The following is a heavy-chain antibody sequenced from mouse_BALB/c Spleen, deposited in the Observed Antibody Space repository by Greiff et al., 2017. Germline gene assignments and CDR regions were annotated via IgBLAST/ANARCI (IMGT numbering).Heavy chain of an antibody. Sequence: VQLKESGAELVKPGASVKLSCTASGFNIKDTYMHWVKQRPEQGLEWIGRIDPANGNTKYDPKFQGKATITADTSSNTAYLQLSSLTSEDTAVYYCARPYYGSRNYYAMDYWGRGTSVTVSS. CDR3: ARPYYGSRNYYAMDY. CDR1: GFNIKDTY. V-gene: IGHV14-3*02. J-gene: IGHJ4*01. D-gene: IGHD1-1*01. CDR2: IDPANGNT.